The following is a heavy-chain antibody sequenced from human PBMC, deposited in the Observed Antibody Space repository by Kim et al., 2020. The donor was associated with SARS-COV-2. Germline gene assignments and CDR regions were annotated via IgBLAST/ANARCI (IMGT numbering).Heavy chain of an antibody. V-gene: IGHV1-69*13. J-gene: IGHJ4*02. D-gene: IGHD5-18*01. CDR1: GGTFSSYA. CDR2: IIPIFGTA. CDR3: YGTQTYSYGAHFDY. Sequence: SVKVSCKASGGTFSSYAISWVRQAPGQGLEWMGGIIPIFGTANYAQKFQGRVTITADESTSTAYMELSSLRSEDTAVYYCYGTQTYSYGAHFDYWGQGTLVTVSS.